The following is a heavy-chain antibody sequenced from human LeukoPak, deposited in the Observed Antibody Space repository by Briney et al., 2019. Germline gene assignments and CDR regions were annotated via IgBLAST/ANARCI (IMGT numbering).Heavy chain of an antibody. V-gene: IGHV4-34*01. J-gene: IGHJ4*02. CDR2: INHSGGT. Sequence: PSGTLSLTCAVYGGSFSGYYWSWFRQPPGKGLEWIGEINHSGGTNYNPSLKSRVTISVDTSKNQFSLKLSSVTAADTAVYYCASSYGSGSFDYWGQGTLVTVSS. CDR1: GGSFSGYY. CDR3: ASSYGSGSFDY. D-gene: IGHD3-10*01.